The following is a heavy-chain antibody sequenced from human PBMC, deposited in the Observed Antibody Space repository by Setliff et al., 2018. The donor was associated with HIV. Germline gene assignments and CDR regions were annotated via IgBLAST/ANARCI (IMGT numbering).Heavy chain of an antibody. CDR3: ARGPLLAGNGPYYFDY. J-gene: IGHJ4*02. CDR2: IIPVFGIT. CDR1: GGTFSSHG. Sequence: GASVKVSCKASGGTFSSHGVSWVRQAPGQGLEWMGGIIPVFGITNYAQNFKGRVTIVADESTRTAYMELSGLRSEDTAVYFCARGPLLAGNGPYYFDYWGQGTLVTVSS. D-gene: IGHD7-27*01. V-gene: IGHV1-69*13.